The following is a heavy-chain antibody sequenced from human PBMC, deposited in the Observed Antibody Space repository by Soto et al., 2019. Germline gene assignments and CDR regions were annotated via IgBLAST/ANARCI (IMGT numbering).Heavy chain of an antibody. CDR1: GGSISSSSYY. CDR3: ARLGNHGYGYGYHLDY. D-gene: IGHD5-18*01. J-gene: IGHJ4*02. Sequence: QLQLQESGPGLVKPSETLSLTCTVSGGSISSSSYYWGWIRQPPGKGLEWIGSIYYSGSTYYNPSRTRPVPISVETSKHRFSLKLRSVTAAHTAVYYCARLGNHGYGYGYHLDYWGQGTLVTVSS. CDR2: IYYSGST. V-gene: IGHV4-39*01.